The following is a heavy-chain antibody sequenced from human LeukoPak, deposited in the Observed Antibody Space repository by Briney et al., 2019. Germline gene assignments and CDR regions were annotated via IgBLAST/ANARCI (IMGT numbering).Heavy chain of an antibody. J-gene: IGHJ4*01. Sequence: PGGSLRLSCATSGFTFTNYWMNWVRQAPGKGLEWVAKIKQDGSEEYYVDSVKGRFTISRDNAKNSLYLQMNSPRADDTAVYYCARAGYCSGGICSFDYWGQGTLVTVSS. D-gene: IGHD2-15*01. V-gene: IGHV3-7*01. CDR3: ARAGYCSGGICSFDY. CDR1: GFTFTNYW. CDR2: IKQDGSEE.